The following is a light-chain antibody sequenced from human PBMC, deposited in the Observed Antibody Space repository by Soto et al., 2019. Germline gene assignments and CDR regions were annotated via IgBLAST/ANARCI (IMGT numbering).Light chain of an antibody. CDR3: CSYAGSRTLGVV. J-gene: IGLJ2*01. Sequence: QSALTQPASVSGSPGQSITISCTGTSSDVGSYNLVSRYQQHPGKAPKLMIYEGSKRPSGVSNRFSASKSVNTASLTISGLQAEDEADYYCCSYAGSRTLGVVLRGGTKLTVL. CDR1: SSDVGSYNL. V-gene: IGLV2-23*03. CDR2: EGS.